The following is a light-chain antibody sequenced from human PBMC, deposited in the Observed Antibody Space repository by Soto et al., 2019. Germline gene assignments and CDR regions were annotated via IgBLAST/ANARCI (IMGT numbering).Light chain of an antibody. Sequence: DIPMTQSPSSLSASVGDRVTITCRASQSIGTYLNWYQLKPGKAPKLLIYAASSLQSGVPSRFSGSGSGTDCTLTISSLQPEDFATFYCQQSYSTPLFTFGPGTKVDTK. V-gene: IGKV1-39*01. CDR1: QSIGTY. J-gene: IGKJ3*01. CDR2: AAS. CDR3: QQSYSTPLFT.